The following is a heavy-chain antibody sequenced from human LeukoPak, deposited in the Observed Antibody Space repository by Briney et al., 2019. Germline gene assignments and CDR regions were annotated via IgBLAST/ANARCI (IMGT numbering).Heavy chain of an antibody. CDR3: AREGDGVWSDYYRGPFDY. V-gene: IGHV3-21*01. CDR2: ISSSSSYI. J-gene: IGHJ4*02. D-gene: IGHD3-3*01. Sequence: GGSLRLSCAASGFTFSSYWMHWVRQAPGKGLEWVSSISSSSSYIYYADSVKGRFTISRDNAKNSLYLQMNSLRAEDTAVYYCAREGDGVWSDYYRGPFDYWGQGTLVTVSS. CDR1: GFTFSSYW.